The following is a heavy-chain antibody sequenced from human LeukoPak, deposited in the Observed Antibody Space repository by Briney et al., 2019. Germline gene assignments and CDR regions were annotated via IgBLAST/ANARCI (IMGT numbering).Heavy chain of an antibody. Sequence: SETLSLTCTVSGDSTSSGPYYWSWIRQPAGKGLEWIGRIYSGGSTSYNPSLKSRVTISVDTSKNQFSVKLSSVTAADTAIYYCAREGSIYYYDSSGYLGYWGQGTLVTVSS. CDR1: GDSTSSGPYY. D-gene: IGHD3-22*01. CDR2: IYSGGST. J-gene: IGHJ4*02. CDR3: AREGSIYYYDSSGYLGY. V-gene: IGHV4-61*02.